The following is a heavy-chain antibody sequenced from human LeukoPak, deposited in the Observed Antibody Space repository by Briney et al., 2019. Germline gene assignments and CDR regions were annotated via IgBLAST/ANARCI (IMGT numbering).Heavy chain of an antibody. Sequence: ASVKVSCKASGYTFTGYYMHWVRQAPGQGLEWMGWINPNSGGTNYAQKFQGRVTMTRDTSISTAYMELSRLRSEDTAVYYCARGQVTYYYDSSGYFCFDYWGQGTLVTVSS. CDR2: INPNSGGT. D-gene: IGHD3-22*01. J-gene: IGHJ4*02. CDR1: GYTFTGYY. V-gene: IGHV1-2*02. CDR3: ARGQVTYYYDSSGYFCFDY.